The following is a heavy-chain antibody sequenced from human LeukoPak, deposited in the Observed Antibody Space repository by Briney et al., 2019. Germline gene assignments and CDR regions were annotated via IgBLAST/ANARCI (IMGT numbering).Heavy chain of an antibody. J-gene: IGHJ5*02. CDR1: GDSIRSYY. CDR2: IDNSGST. D-gene: IGHD3-10*01. CDR3: ARDRAYVSGKNWFDP. Sequence: SETLALTCTVSGDSIRSYYWSWIRQPPGKGLEWIGHIDNSGSTNRHPSLRSRDTISVDTSKNQFSLKLSSVTAADTAVYFCARDRAYVSGKNWFDPWGQGTQVTVSS. V-gene: IGHV4-59*01.